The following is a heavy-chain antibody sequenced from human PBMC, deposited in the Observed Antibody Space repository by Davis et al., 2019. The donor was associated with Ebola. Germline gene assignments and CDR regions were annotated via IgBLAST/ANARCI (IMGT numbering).Heavy chain of an antibody. CDR3: AREGYYYDSSGYQYYFDY. Sequence: GESLKISCAASGFTFSSYSMHWVRQAPGKGLEWVSSISSSSSYIYYADSVKGRFTISRDNAKNSLYLQMNSLRAEDTAVYYCAREGYYYDSSGYQYYFDYWGQGTLVTVSS. J-gene: IGHJ4*02. D-gene: IGHD3-22*01. CDR1: GFTFSSYS. V-gene: IGHV3-21*01. CDR2: ISSSSSYI.